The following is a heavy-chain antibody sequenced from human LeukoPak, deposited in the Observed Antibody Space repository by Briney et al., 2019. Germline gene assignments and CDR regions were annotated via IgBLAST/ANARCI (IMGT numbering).Heavy chain of an antibody. V-gene: IGHV3-23*01. D-gene: IGHD5-24*01. CDR2: ISGDSVYT. CDR3: ARARGDVYYLAHVY. Sequence: PGGSLRLSCAASGFTFSTHAMRWVRQAPGKGPECISGISGDSVYTYYADSVKGRFTISRDNSANTLFLQMNSLRAEDSAIYYCARARGDVYYLAHVYWGQGTLVTVSS. CDR1: GFTFSTHA. J-gene: IGHJ4*02.